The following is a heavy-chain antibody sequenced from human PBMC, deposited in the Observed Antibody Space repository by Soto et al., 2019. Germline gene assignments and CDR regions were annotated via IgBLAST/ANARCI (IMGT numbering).Heavy chain of an antibody. D-gene: IGHD3-10*01. CDR2: IYYSGST. Sequence: SETLSLTCTVSGGSISNYYLSWIRQPPGKGLEWIGYIYYSGSTNYNPSLKSRVTISVDMSKNQFSLKLSSVTAADTAVYYCAYGSGSYFGSNFDYWGQGTLVTVSS. V-gene: IGHV4-59*01. CDR3: AYGSGSYFGSNFDY. J-gene: IGHJ4*02. CDR1: GGSISNYY.